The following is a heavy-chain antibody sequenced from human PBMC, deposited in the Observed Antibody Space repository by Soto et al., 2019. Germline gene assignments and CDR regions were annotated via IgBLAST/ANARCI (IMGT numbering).Heavy chain of an antibody. J-gene: IGHJ6*03. Sequence: QVQLVESGGGVVQPGRSLRLSCAASGFTFSSYGMHWVRQAPGKGLEWVAVIWYDGSNKYYADSVKGRFTISRDNSKNTLYLQMNSLRAEDTAVYYCARECGIFGVVREVPKNYYMDVWGKGPTVTVSS. D-gene: IGHD3-3*01. CDR2: IWYDGSNK. CDR3: ARECGIFGVVREVPKNYYMDV. CDR1: GFTFSSYG. V-gene: IGHV3-33*01.